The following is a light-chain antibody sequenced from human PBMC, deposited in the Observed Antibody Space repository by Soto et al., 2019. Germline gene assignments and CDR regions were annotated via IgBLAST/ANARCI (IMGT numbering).Light chain of an antibody. V-gene: IGLV2-14*03. Sequence: QSALTQPASVSGSPGQSITISCTGTSSDVGGYNYVSWYQQHPGKAPKLMIYDVSNRPSGVSNRFSGSKSGNTASLTISGLQAEDEADYYCNSYKSISTRVFGTGTKLTVL. CDR1: SSDVGGYNY. CDR3: NSYKSISTRV. CDR2: DVS. J-gene: IGLJ1*01.